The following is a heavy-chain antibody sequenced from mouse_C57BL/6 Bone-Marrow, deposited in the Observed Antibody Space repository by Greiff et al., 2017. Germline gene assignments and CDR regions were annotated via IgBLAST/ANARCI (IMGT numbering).Heavy chain of an antibody. CDR1: GYTFTSYW. Sequence: VQLQQPGAGLVKPGASVKLSCKASGYTFTSYWMHWVKQWPGRGLEWIGRIDPNSGGTKYNEQFKSKATLTVDKHSSTAYMQHSRLTSEDSAVYYSAIRYYFDYWGQGTSLTVSS. CDR3: AIRYYFDY. V-gene: IGHV1-72*01. J-gene: IGHJ2*02. CDR2: IDPNSGGT.